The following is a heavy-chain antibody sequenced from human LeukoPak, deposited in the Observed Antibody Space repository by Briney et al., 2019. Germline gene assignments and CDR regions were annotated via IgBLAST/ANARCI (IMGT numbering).Heavy chain of an antibody. CDR2: IYPGDSDT. V-gene: IGHV5-51*01. D-gene: IGHD3-16*01. CDR3: ARWSVGEPNDY. J-gene: IGHJ4*02. Sequence: GASLKISSKGSGSCFTSYWIGWVRRMPGKGLEWMGIIYPGDSDTRYSPSFQGQVTISADQSISTAYLQWSSLKASDTAMYYCARWSVGEPNDYWGQGTLVTVSS. CDR1: GSCFTSYW.